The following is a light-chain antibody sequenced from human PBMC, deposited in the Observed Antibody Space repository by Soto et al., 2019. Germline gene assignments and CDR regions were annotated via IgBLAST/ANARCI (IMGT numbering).Light chain of an antibody. V-gene: IGKV3-11*01. Sequence: EIVWTQSPATLSLSPGERASLSCRASQSISNDLTWYQEKPGQAPRLLIYDASTRATGIPARFSDSGSGTDFTLTISSLEPEDFAVYYCQQRSDWPITFGQGTRLEIK. CDR1: QSISND. CDR2: DAS. J-gene: IGKJ5*01. CDR3: QQRSDWPIT.